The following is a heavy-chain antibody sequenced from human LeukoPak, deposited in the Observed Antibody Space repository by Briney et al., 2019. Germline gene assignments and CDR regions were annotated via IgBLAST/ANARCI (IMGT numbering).Heavy chain of an antibody. V-gene: IGHV4-38-2*02. CDR1: GYSISSGYY. CDR2: IYHSGST. Sequence: KPSETLSLTCTVSGYSISSGYYWGWIRQPPGKGLEWIGSIYHSGSTYYNPSLTSRVTISVHTSNNQFSLKLSSVTAGDTGVYYAARLWMATFDYWGQGTLVTVSS. D-gene: IGHD5-24*01. CDR3: ARLWMATFDY. J-gene: IGHJ4*02.